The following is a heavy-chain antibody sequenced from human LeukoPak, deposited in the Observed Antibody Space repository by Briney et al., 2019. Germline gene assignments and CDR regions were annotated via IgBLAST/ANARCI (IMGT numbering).Heavy chain of an antibody. CDR3: ARGRSGHYFDY. CDR1: GVTFSNFW. CDR2: INSDGSST. D-gene: IGHD5-12*01. V-gene: IGHV3-74*01. Sequence: GGSLRLSCAASGVTFSNFWMHWVRQAPGKGLVWVSRINSDGSSTSYADSVKGRDTISRDNAKKTLYLQMNSLRAEDTAVYYCARGRSGHYFDYWGQGTLVTVSS. J-gene: IGHJ4*02.